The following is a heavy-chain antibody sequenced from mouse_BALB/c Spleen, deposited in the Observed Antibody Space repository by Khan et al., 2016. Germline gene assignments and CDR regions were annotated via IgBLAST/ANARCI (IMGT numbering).Heavy chain of an antibody. D-gene: IGHD2-1*01. V-gene: IGHV1-52*01. CDR1: GYSFTRYW. J-gene: IGHJ4*01. CDR3: TRSAYGNHPYYAMDY. Sequence: QVQLKESGTELVRPGASVKLSCKASGYSFTRYWMNWVKQRPVQGLEWIGMIHPSDSESRLNQKFKDKATLTVDNSSSIAYMQLSSPTSEDSAVYYCTRSAYGNHPYYAMDYWGQGTSVTVSS. CDR2: IHPSDSES.